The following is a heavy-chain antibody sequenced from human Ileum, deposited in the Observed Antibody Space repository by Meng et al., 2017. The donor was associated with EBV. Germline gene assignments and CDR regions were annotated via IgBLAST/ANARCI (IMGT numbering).Heavy chain of an antibody. V-gene: IGHV4-4*02. D-gene: IGHD3-16*01. CDR2: IFHAGNT. CDR3: ERGSHYSWDV. CDR1: GDSINCTYTG. Sequence: QWQWGEEVPGLVKTSGVLSPTCGGSGDSINCTYTGLSPVNRPPWMGVESLGEIFHAGNTIYNPSIKSQVTTSVDTSKNQFSLTLSSVAAADSAGYSCERGSHYSWDVWGQGTLVTVSS. J-gene: IGHJ4*02.